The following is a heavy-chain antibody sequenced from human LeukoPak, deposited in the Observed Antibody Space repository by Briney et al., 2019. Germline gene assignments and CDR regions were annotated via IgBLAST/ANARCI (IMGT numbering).Heavy chain of an antibody. CDR1: GFTFSYYY. CDR3: ARVDYYGSGVLYYYGMDV. Sequence: GGSLRFSCAASGFTFSYYYMSWIRQAPGKGLEWVSYISSSGSTIYYADSVKGRFTISRDNAKNSLYLQMNSLRAEDTAVYYCARVDYYGSGVLYYYGMDVWGQGTTVTVSS. J-gene: IGHJ6*02. CDR2: ISSSGSTI. V-gene: IGHV3-11*04. D-gene: IGHD3-10*01.